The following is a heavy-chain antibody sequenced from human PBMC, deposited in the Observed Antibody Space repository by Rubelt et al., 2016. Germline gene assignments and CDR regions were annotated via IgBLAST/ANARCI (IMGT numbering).Heavy chain of an antibody. V-gene: IGHV4-39*01. D-gene: IGHD3-16*01. CDR2: IYYSGST. CDR1: GGSISSSSYY. J-gene: IGHJ3*02. CDR3: ARQGGALAFDI. Sequence: QLQLQESGPGLVKPSETLSLSCTVSGGSISSSSYYWGWVRQFPGKGLEWIGSIYYSGSTYYNPSLKSRVTISVDTSKNQVSLKLSVWTAADTAVYYGARQGGALAFDIWGQGTMVTVSS.